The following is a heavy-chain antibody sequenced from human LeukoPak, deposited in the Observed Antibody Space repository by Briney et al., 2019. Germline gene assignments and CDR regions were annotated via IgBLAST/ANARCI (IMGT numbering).Heavy chain of an antibody. CDR3: AKRPPHQLLFAEDY. CDR2: ISGSGGST. CDR1: GFTFSSYA. D-gene: IGHD2-2*01. V-gene: IGHV3-23*01. J-gene: IGHJ4*02. Sequence: GGSLRLSCAASGFTFSSYAMSWVRQAPGKGLGWVSAISGSGGSTYYADSVKGRFTISRDNSKNTLYLQMNSLRAEDTAVYYCAKRPPHQLLFAEDYWGQGTLVTVSS.